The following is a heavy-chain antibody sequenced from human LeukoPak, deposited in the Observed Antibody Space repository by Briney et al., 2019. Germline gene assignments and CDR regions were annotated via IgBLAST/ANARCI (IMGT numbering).Heavy chain of an antibody. V-gene: IGHV3-30*03. J-gene: IGHJ4*02. CDR1: GFTFSSYG. D-gene: IGHD2-2*01. Sequence: PGGSLRLSCAASGFTFSSYGMHWVRQAPGKGLEWVAVISYDGSDKYYADSVKGRFTISRDNSRNTLYLQMNSLRAEDTAVYYCARHSREVVPAALDYWGQGTLVTVSS. CDR3: ARHSREVVPAALDY. CDR2: ISYDGSDK.